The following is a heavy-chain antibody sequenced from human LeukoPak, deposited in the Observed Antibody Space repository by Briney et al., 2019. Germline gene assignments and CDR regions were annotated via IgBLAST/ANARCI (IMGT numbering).Heavy chain of an antibody. CDR1: GGSISSYY. CDR2: IYYSGST. J-gene: IGHJ4*02. V-gene: IGHV4-59*01. Sequence: SETLTLPCTVSGGSISSYYSSWIPQPPGKGLEWIVYIYYSGSTNYNPSLKSRVTISVETSKNQFSRKLSSVTAADTAVYYCARGPYDSSGYYPDYWGQGTLVTVSS. D-gene: IGHD3-22*01. CDR3: ARGPYDSSGYYPDY.